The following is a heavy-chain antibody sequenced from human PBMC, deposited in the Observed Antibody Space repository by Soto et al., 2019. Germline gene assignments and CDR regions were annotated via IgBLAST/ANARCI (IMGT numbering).Heavy chain of an antibody. CDR3: VXDWAGDFDY. D-gene: IGHD2-21*01. J-gene: IGHJ4*02. CDR2: IKQDGREK. V-gene: IGHV3-7*02. Sequence: EVQLVESGGGLVQPGGSLRLSCAVSGFTFSSYWMTWVRQAPGTGLEGVANIKQDGREKYYMDSVRGRFTIFRDNAKXSXXXXXXXXXXXXXXXXXXVXDWAGDFDYWGQGTLVTVSS. CDR1: GFTFSSYW.